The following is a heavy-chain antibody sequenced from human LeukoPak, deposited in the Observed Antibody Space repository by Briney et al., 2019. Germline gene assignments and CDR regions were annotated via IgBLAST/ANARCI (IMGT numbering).Heavy chain of an antibody. J-gene: IGHJ4*02. CDR3: AHRTMVTSVDH. D-gene: IGHD4-17*01. CDR2: IYGNDDK. CDR1: GFSLNTNAVA. V-gene: IGHV2-5*01. Sequence: KESGPTLVKPTQTLTLTRTFSGFSLNTNAVAVGWVRQPPGQALEWLTFIYGNDDKRYSPPLASRLTITKDTSKNQVVLTMTDMDYVDTATYYCAHRTMVTSVDHWGQGTLVTVSS.